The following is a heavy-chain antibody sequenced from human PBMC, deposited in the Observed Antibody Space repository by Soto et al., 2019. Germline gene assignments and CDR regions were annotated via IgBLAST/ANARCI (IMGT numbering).Heavy chain of an antibody. V-gene: IGHV3-9*01. CDR3: AKGQFPRVPGALDY. D-gene: IGHD2-2*01. CDR2: ISWNSISI. J-gene: IGHJ4*02. CDR1: GFTFDDYP. Sequence: EVQLVEPGGGLVQPGRSLRLSCAASGFTFDDYPMHWVRQAPGKGLEWVSRISWNSISIDYADSVKGRFTISRDNAKNSLYLQMNSLRAEDTALYYCAKGQFPRVPGALDYWGQGTLVTVSS.